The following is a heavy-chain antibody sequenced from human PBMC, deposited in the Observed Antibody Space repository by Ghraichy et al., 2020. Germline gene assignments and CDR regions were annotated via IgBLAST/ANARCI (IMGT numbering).Heavy chain of an antibody. CDR1: WDSVSSNNVA. Sequence: ISWDSVSSNNVAWNWIRQSPSRGLEWLGRTYYESKWYNDYAVSVRSRITVNPDTSKNQISLQLNSLTPEDTAVYYCARGHNSAFDIWGQGTMVTVSS. J-gene: IGHJ3*02. CDR2: TYYESKWYN. V-gene: IGHV6-1*01. D-gene: IGHD2/OR15-2a*01. CDR3: ARGHNSAFDI.